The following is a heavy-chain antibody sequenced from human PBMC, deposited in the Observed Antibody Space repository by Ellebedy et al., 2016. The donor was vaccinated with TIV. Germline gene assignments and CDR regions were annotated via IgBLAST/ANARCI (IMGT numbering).Heavy chain of an antibody. Sequence: SETLSLXXTVSGDSISSSYWSWIRQPPGKGLEWIGYIYYSGSTNYNPSLKSRVTISVDTSKNQFSLKLSSVTAADTAVYYCAREQAYCTSTSCPDPYYYYGMDVWGQGTTVTVSS. CDR3: AREQAYCTSTSCPDPYYYYGMDV. CDR2: IYYSGST. J-gene: IGHJ6*02. CDR1: GDSISSSY. V-gene: IGHV4-59*01. D-gene: IGHD2-2*01.